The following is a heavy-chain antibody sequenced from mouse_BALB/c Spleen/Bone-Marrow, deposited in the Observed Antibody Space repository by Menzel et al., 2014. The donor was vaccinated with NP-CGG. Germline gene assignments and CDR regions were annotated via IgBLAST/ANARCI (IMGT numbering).Heavy chain of an antibody. D-gene: IGHD1-1*02. J-gene: IGHJ3*01. V-gene: IGHV14-3*02. CDR1: GFNIKDTY. Sequence: EVLLVASGAELVKPGASVKLSCTASGFNIKDTYMHWVKQRPEQGLEWIGRIDPANGNTKYDPKFQGKATITADTSSNRAYLQLSSLTAEDTAVYYCARGWGAYWGQGTLVTVSA. CDR3: ARGWGAY. CDR2: IDPANGNT.